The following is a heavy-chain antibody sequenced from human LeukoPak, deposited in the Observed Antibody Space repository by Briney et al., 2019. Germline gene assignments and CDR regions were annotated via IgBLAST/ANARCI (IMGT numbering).Heavy chain of an antibody. CDR2: VTKDGIDE. D-gene: IGHD3-22*01. J-gene: IGHJ4*01. Sequence: GGSLRLSCAASGFIFSNAWMSWVRQAPGKGLEWVANVTKDGIDEYYVTSVRGRFSVSRDNGKNSLSLQMNSLTVDDTARYYCVRDLSSGWAYWGQGTVVTVSS. CDR1: GFIFSNAW. V-gene: IGHV3-7*01. CDR3: VRDLSSGWAY.